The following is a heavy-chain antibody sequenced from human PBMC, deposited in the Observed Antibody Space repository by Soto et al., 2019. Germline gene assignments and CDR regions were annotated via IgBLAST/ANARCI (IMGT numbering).Heavy chain of an antibody. D-gene: IGHD4-17*01. CDR1: GLNFISCC. CDR2: ISASGGGT. CDR3: GKDPNGDYVGGFDF. Sequence: GGSMRLSCTTAGLNFISCCRSWVRKTTGKGLEWVSGISASGGGTYYLDSVKGRFTISKDSSTNTLYLQMNSLRVEDTALYFCGKDPNGDYVGGFDFWGPGTMVTVSS. J-gene: IGHJ3*01. V-gene: IGHV3-23*01.